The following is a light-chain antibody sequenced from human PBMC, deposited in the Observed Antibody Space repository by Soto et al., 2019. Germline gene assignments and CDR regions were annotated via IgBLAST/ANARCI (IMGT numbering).Light chain of an antibody. Sequence: EIVLTQSPATLSLSPVERATLSCRASQSVGTYLAWYQQKRGQSPRLLIYGASKRPPGITARFSGSRSGTDFTITINSLEPEYLAVYHILQRIIVLNFGPWTK. V-gene: IGKV3-11*01. CDR2: GAS. CDR1: QSVGTY. CDR3: LQRIIVLN. J-gene: IGKJ3*01.